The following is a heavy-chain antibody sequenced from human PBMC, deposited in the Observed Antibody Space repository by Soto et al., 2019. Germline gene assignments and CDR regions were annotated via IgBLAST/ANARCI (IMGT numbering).Heavy chain of an antibody. CDR3: AREVVVFGVIIPTPMDV. CDR2: ISGSGSTI. Sequence: VWSLRLACSSSGFTFRSSAVNCVRHAPVEGLDLVSYISGSGSTIYYADSLKGRFTISRDNAKDSLYLQMNSLRAEDTAVYYCAREVVVFGVIIPTPMDVWGQGTTVTVSS. J-gene: IGHJ6*02. V-gene: IGHV3-48*04. CDR1: GFTFRSSA. D-gene: IGHD3-22*01.